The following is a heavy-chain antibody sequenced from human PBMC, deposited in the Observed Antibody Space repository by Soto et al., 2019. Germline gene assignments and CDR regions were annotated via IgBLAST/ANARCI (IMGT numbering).Heavy chain of an antibody. D-gene: IGHD3-10*01. CDR3: SKSVDSGTYYIRYGMDV. CDR1: GFTFRFYP. V-gene: IGHV3-23*01. J-gene: IGHJ6*02. Sequence: GGSLRLSCAASGFTFRFYPMSWVRQAPGKGLEWVSTISGSGGSTFYADSVKGRFTISRDNSKNTVYLQMNTLRAEDTAIYYCSKSVDSGTYYIRYGMDVWGQGTTVTVSS. CDR2: ISGSGGST.